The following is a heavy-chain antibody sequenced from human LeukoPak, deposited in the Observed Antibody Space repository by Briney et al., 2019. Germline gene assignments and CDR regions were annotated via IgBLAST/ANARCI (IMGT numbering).Heavy chain of an antibody. V-gene: IGHV3-30*18. J-gene: IGHJ4*02. CDR2: IAYDGSNK. Sequence: GRSLRLSCAASGFTFSSYGMHWVRQAPGKGLEWVAVIAYDGSNKYSADSVMGRFTISTDNSKNTLFLQMNSLRAEDTAVYYCAKDRTRAYGDPRYNFDYWGQRILGSDSS. CDR1: GFTFSSYG. D-gene: IGHD4-17*01. CDR3: AKDRTRAYGDPRYNFDY.